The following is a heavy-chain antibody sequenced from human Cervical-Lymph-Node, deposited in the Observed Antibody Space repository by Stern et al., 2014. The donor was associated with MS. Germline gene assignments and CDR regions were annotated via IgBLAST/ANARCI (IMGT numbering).Heavy chain of an antibody. Sequence: QVQLVQSGGGVVQPGRSLRLSCAASGFTFSSYAMHWVRQAPGKGLEWVAVISYDGSNKYYADSVKGRFTISRDNSKNTLYLQMNSLRAEDTAVYYCARDSQGYDFWSDIFPWYYYGMDVWGQGTTVTVSS. CDR3: ARDSQGYDFWSDIFPWYYYGMDV. CDR2: ISYDGSNK. V-gene: IGHV3-30-3*01. CDR1: GFTFSSYA. J-gene: IGHJ6*02. D-gene: IGHD3-3*01.